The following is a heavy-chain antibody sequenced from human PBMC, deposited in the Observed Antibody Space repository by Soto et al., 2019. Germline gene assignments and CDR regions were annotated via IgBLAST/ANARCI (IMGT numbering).Heavy chain of an antibody. V-gene: IGHV3-21*01. CDR1: GFTLSSYS. CDR3: ARDGSWSYYANLDF. Sequence: EVQLMESGGGPVKPGGSLRLSCAVSGFTLSSYSMNWVRQAPGKGLEWVSSSSSSDTYKYYADSVKGRFTISRDNARNSLYLQMNSLRAEDTAVYYCARDGSWSYYANLDFWGQGTLVTVSS. CDR2: SSSSDTYK. J-gene: IGHJ4*02. D-gene: IGHD3-10*01.